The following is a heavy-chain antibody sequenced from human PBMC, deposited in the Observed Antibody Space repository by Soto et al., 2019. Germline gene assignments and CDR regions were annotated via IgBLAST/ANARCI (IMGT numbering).Heavy chain of an antibody. Sequence: EVQLVESGGGLVQPGGSLRLSCAASGFTFSSYSMNWVRQAPVKGLEWVSYISSSSSTIYYADSVKGRFTISSDNAKNSLYLQMNGLRAEDTAVYYCARHPERIAEIGWFDPWGQGTLVTVSS. CDR3: ARHPERIAEIGWFDP. V-gene: IGHV3-48*01. CDR1: GFTFSSYS. CDR2: ISSSSSTI. D-gene: IGHD6-13*01. J-gene: IGHJ5*02.